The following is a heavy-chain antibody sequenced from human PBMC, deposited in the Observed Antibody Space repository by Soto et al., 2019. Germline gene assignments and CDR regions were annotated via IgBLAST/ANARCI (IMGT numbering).Heavy chain of an antibody. Sequence: EVQLVESGGGLVQPGTSLRLSCAASGFTFSSYSMNWVRRAPGKGLEWVSFISVSGSIKYYADSVRGRFTISRDNAKNSLFLEMNSLTDEDSAVYDSARDQFHYDPNQPYDFDGGGQGTLVAVSS. CDR3: ARDQFHYDPNQPYDFDG. CDR1: GFTFSSYS. V-gene: IGHV3-48*02. J-gene: IGHJ4*01. D-gene: IGHD3-22*01. CDR2: ISVSGSIK.